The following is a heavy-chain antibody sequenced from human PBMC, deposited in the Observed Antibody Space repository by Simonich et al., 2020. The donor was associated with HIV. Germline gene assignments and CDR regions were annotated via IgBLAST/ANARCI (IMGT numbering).Heavy chain of an antibody. D-gene: IGHD4-17*01. CDR1: GGTFSSYA. J-gene: IGHJ4*02. CDR2: FIPIFGTS. Sequence: QVQLVQSGAEVKKPGSSVKVSCKASGGTFSSYAISWVRQAPGQGLEWMGRFIPIFGTSNYAQKFQGRGTSTVDESTSTAYMELNSLTSEDTAIYYCAREDFGDYGGKHFDYWGQGTLVTVSS. V-gene: IGHV1-69*13. CDR3: AREDFGDYGGKHFDY.